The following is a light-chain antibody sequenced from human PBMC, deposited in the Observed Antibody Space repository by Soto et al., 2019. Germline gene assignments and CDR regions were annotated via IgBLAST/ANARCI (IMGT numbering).Light chain of an antibody. Sequence: IQMTQSPSTLAASVVSIFSINFRASQSISAWLAWYQQKPGKAPRLLIYKASTLEIGVPSRFSGSGSGTEFTLTISSLQPDDVAIYYCQQYNDYSWTFGQGTKVDI. CDR3: QQYNDYSWT. V-gene: IGKV1-5*03. CDR2: KAS. CDR1: QSISAW. J-gene: IGKJ1*01.